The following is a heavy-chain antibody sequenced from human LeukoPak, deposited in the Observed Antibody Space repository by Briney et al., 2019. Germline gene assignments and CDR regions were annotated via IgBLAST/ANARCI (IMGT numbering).Heavy chain of an antibody. V-gene: IGHV1-69*05. D-gene: IGHD3-9*01. CDR2: IIPIFGTA. CDR1: GGTFSSYA. CDR3: TYDILTGASSGYFDY. J-gene: IGHJ4*02. Sequence: GASVKVSCKASGGTFSSYAISRVRQAHGQGLEWMGGIIPIFGTANYAQKFQGRVTITTDESTSTAYMELSSLRSEDTAVYYCTYDILTGASSGYFDYWGQGTLVTVSS.